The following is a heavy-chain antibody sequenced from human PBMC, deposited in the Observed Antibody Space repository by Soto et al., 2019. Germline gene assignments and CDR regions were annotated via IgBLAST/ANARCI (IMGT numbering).Heavy chain of an antibody. V-gene: IGHV3-48*03. Sequence: PGGSLRLSCAASGFTFSTYEMNWVRQAPGKGLEWVSYISSSGTTIYYADSVKGRFTISRDNAKNSLYLQMNSVRAEDTAVYYCATRSGGGGAFDFWGQGTMVTVS. CDR2: ISSSGTTI. J-gene: IGHJ3*01. CDR3: ATRSGGGGAFDF. CDR1: GFTFSTYE. D-gene: IGHD3-10*01.